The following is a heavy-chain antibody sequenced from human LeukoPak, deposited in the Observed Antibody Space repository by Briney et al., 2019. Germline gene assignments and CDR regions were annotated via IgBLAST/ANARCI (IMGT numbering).Heavy chain of an antibody. D-gene: IGHD1-1*01. J-gene: IGHJ4*02. CDR1: GFTFSSYA. Sequence: PGGSLRLSCAASGFTFSSYAMSWVRQAPGKGLEWVSAISGSGGSTYYADSVKGRFTISRDNSKNTLYLQMNSLRAEDTAVYYCARGGSTTGTTLDDYWGQGTLVTVSS. V-gene: IGHV3-23*01. CDR2: ISGSGGST. CDR3: ARGGSTTGTTLDDY.